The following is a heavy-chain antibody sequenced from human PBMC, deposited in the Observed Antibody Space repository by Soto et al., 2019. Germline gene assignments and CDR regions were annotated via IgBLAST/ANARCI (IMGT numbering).Heavy chain of an antibody. D-gene: IGHD3-10*01. CDR1: GFTFSSYA. V-gene: IGHV3-23*01. CDR2: ISGSGGST. CDR3: AKAPYYYGSGSYYIFDY. J-gene: IGHJ4*02. Sequence: GGSLRLSCAASGFTFSSYAMSWVRQAPGKGLEWVSAISGSGGSTYYADSVKGRFTISRDNSKNTLYLQMNSLRAEDTAVYYCAKAPYYYGSGSYYIFDYWGQGTLVTVSS.